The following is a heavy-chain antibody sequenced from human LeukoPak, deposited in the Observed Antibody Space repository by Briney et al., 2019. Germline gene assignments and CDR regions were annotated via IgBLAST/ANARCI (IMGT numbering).Heavy chain of an antibody. J-gene: IGHJ4*02. CDR1: GFTFSSYS. D-gene: IGHD3-3*02. Sequence: NPGGSLRLSCAASGFTFSSYSMNWVRQAPGKGLEWVSSISSSSSYIYYADSVKGRFTISRDNAKNSLYLRMNSLRAEDTAVYYCARDPQGILPNQLDYWGQGTLVTVSS. V-gene: IGHV3-21*01. CDR2: ISSSSSYI. CDR3: ARDPQGILPNQLDY.